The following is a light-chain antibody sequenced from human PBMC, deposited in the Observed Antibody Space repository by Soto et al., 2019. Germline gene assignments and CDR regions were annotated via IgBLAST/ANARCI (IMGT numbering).Light chain of an antibody. J-gene: IGKJ4*01. Sequence: DIHMTQSPASLSGSVGDRVTISCRASQSITTYLNWYRQKPGKAPKLLIYAASSLQSGVPSRFSGSASETEFTLSISSLQPEDFATYFCQQIYSAPLTFGGGTKADIK. CDR3: QQIYSAPLT. V-gene: IGKV1-39*01. CDR1: QSITTY. CDR2: AAS.